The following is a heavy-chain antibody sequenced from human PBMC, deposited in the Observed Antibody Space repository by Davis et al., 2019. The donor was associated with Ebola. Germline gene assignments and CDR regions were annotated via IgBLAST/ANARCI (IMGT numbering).Heavy chain of an antibody. D-gene: IGHD2-15*01. J-gene: IGHJ4*02. Sequence: ASVKVSCKASGYTFTTYGITWVRQAPGQGLEWMGWISAYNGNTNYAQKLQGRVTMTTDTSTSTSYMELRSLRSDDTAVYYCARGGCSGGSCYSADCWGQGTLVTVSS. V-gene: IGHV1-18*01. CDR2: ISAYNGNT. CDR1: GYTFTTYG. CDR3: ARGGCSGGSCYSADC.